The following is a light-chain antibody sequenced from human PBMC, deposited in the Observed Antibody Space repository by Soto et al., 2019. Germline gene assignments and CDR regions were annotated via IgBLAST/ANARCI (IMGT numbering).Light chain of an antibody. J-gene: IGKJ4*01. V-gene: IGKV3-20*01. CDR1: QRVGTY. CDR2: GAS. CDR3: QQYVSIPLT. Sequence: DIVLTQSPGTLSLSPGGRATLSCRASQRVGTYLAWYQQKPGQAPRLLIYGASSRATGIPDRFSGSGSGTDFTLTISRLEPEDFAVYYCQQYVSIPLTFGGGTKVDIK.